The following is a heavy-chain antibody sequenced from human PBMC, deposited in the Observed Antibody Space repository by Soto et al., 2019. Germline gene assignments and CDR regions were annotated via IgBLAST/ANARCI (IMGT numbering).Heavy chain of an antibody. Sequence: QVQLVESGGGLVKPGGSLRLSCAASGFTFSDYYMTWIRQAPGKGLEWVSYITSSGRTIYYADSVKGRFTISRDNAKNSRYLQMNSLRAEDTAVYYCARDGAARPGTRTDAFDIWGQGTMVTVSS. CDR1: GFTFSDYY. V-gene: IGHV3-11*01. CDR2: ITSSGRTI. D-gene: IGHD6-6*01. CDR3: ARDGAARPGTRTDAFDI. J-gene: IGHJ3*02.